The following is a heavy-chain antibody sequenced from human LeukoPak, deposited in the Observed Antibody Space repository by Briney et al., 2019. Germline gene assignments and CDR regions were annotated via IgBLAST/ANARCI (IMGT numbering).Heavy chain of an antibody. V-gene: IGHV4-39*01. CDR2: IDHSGNT. D-gene: IGHD1-1*01. Sequence: PSETQSLTCTVSGGSISSSSSYWAWIRQPPGMGLEWIGTIDHSGNTIPTPSLKGRVTISVDTSKNQCSLKLSSVTGTDTAVYYCARHTTGTMFSYWGQGTLVTVSS. CDR1: GGSISSSSSY. J-gene: IGHJ4*02. CDR3: ARHTTGTMFSY.